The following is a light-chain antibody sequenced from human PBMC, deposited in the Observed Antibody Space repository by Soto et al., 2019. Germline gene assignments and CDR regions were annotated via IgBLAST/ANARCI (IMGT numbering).Light chain of an antibody. J-gene: IGKJ1*01. CDR1: QSVSSDY. CDR2: RAS. V-gene: IGKV3-20*01. CDR3: QQSYSTPRT. Sequence: EIVLTQSPGTLSLSPGDRATLSCRASQSVSSDYVAWYQQKPGQTPNVLIYRASIRATGIPDRFSGSGSGTDFTLTISRLEPEDFATYYCQQSYSTPRTFGQGTKVEIK.